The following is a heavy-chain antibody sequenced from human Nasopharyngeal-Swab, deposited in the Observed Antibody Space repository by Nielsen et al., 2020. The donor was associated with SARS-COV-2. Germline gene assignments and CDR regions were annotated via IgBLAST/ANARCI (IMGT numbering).Heavy chain of an antibody. CDR2: ISWNSGST. CDR1: GFTFDDYA. J-gene: IGHJ4*02. V-gene: IGHV3-9*01. Sequence: SLKISCAASGFTFDDYAMHWVRQAPGKGLEWVSGISWNSGSTGYADSVKGRFTISRDNAKNSLYLQMNSLRAEDTALYYCAKDIKPGIAVAGNFDYWGQGTLVTVSS. D-gene: IGHD6-19*01. CDR3: AKDIKPGIAVAGNFDY.